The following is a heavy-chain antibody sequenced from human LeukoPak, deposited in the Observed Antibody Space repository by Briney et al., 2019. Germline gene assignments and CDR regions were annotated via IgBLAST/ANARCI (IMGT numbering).Heavy chain of an antibody. CDR3: ARSITIFGVVMTQAYFDY. D-gene: IGHD3-3*01. Sequence: SETLSLTCTVSGGSISSYYWSWIRQPPGKGLEWIGYIYTSGSTNYNPSLKSRVTISVDTSKNQFSPKLSSVTAADTAVYYCARSITIFGVVMTQAYFDYWGQGTLVTVSS. CDR2: IYTSGST. CDR1: GGSISSYY. V-gene: IGHV4-4*09. J-gene: IGHJ4*02.